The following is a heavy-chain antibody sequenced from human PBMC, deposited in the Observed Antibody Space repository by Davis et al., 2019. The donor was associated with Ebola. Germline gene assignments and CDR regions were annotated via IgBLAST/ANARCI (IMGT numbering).Heavy chain of an antibody. CDR3: AKEGHIVVVTGIPEYFDL. V-gene: IGHV3-23*01. D-gene: IGHD2-21*02. Sequence: GESLKISCAASGFTFSSYAMGWVRQTPGKGLEWVSHISGNGGVTYYAESVKGRFTVSRDNSKNTLYMQMNNLRVEDTAVYHCAKEGHIVVVTGIPEYFDLWGRGTLVTVSS. CDR1: GFTFSSYA. CDR2: ISGNGGVT. J-gene: IGHJ2*01.